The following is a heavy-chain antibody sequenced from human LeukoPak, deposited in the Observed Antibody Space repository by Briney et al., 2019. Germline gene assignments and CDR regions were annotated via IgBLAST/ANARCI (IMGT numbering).Heavy chain of an antibody. CDR3: ARGPTYYYDSSGYYYYFDY. V-gene: IGHV1-2*02. CDR2: INPNSGGT. CDR1: GYTFTGYY. Sequence: ASVKVSCKASGYTFTGYYMHWVRQAPGQGLEWMGWINPNSGGTNYAQKFQGRVTMTRDTSISTAYMELSRLRSDDTAVYYCARGPTYYYDSSGYYYYFDYWGQGTLVTVSS. J-gene: IGHJ4*02. D-gene: IGHD3-22*01.